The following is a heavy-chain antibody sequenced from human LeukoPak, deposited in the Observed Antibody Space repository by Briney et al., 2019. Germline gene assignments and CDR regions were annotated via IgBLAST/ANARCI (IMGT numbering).Heavy chain of an antibody. CDR3: AFWGGLDSSGYYLPHDAFDI. CDR1: GFTFSSYA. Sequence: GGSLRLSCAAPGFTFSSYAMSWVRQAPGKGLEWVSAISGSGGSTYYADSVKGRFTISRDNSKNTLYLQVNSLRAEDTAVYYCAFWGGLDSSGYYLPHDAFDIWGQGTMVTVSS. D-gene: IGHD3-22*01. J-gene: IGHJ3*02. V-gene: IGHV3-23*01. CDR2: ISGSGGST.